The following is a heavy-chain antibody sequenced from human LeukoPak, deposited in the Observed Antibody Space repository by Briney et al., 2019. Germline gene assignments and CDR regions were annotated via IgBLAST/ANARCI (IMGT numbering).Heavy chain of an antibody. D-gene: IGHD3-3*01. CDR3: ARGMYYDFWSAPGWFDP. Sequence: PSETLSLTCTVSSGSISSYYWSWIRQPPGKGLEWIGYIYYSGSTNYNPSLKSRVTISVDTSKNQFSLKLSSVTAADTAVYYCARGMYYDFWSAPGWFDPWGQGTLVTVSS. CDR2: IYYSGST. J-gene: IGHJ5*02. CDR1: SGSISSYY. V-gene: IGHV4-59*01.